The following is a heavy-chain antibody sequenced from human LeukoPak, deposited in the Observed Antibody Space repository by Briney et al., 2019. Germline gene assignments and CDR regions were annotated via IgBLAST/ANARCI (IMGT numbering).Heavy chain of an antibody. CDR2: IYTGGST. D-gene: IGHD2-15*01. Sequence: GGSLRLSCAASGLTVSSNYMSWVRQAPVKGLEWVSVIYTGGSTYYADSVKGRFTISRDNSKNTLYLQMNSLRAEDTAVYYCARDLGFCSGGRCYAGWFDPWGQGTLVTVSS. CDR1: GLTVSSNY. CDR3: ARDLGFCSGGRCYAGWFDP. V-gene: IGHV3-53*01. J-gene: IGHJ5*02.